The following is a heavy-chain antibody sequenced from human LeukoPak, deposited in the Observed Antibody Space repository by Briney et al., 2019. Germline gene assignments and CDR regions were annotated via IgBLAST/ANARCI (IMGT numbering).Heavy chain of an antibody. V-gene: IGHV4-61*08. CDR3: ARGIETSKRRGYDY. Sequence: SSETLSLTCTVSGGSISSGGYYWSWIRQPPGKGLEWIGHIYYSGTTNYNPSLKSRVTISVDTSKNQFSLKLSSVTAADTAVYYCARGIETSKRRGYDYWGQGTLVTVSS. CDR2: IYYSGTT. J-gene: IGHJ4*02. D-gene: IGHD1-26*01. CDR1: GGSISSGGYY.